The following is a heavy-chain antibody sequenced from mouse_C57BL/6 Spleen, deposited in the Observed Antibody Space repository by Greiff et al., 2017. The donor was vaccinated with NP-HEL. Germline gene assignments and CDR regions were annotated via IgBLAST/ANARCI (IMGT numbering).Heavy chain of an antibody. CDR1: GYTFTSYW. CDR2: IDPSDSST. J-gene: IGHJ1*03. D-gene: IGHD1-1*01. V-gene: IGHV1-69*01. CDR3: ARNYYGSSEYMDV. Sequence: QVQLQQPGAELVMPGASVKLSCKASGYTFTSYWMHWVKQRPGQGLEWIGEIDPSDSSTNYNQKFKGKFTLTVDNSSSTAYMQLSSLTSEDSAVYYCARNYYGSSEYMDVWGKGTTVTVSS.